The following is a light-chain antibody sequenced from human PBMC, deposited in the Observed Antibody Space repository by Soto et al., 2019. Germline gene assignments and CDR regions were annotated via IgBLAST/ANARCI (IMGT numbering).Light chain of an antibody. CDR2: AAS. CDR1: RDVGTW. CDR3: QQAFPFPRT. V-gene: IGKV1-12*01. Sequence: DIQRTQAPSSVSASVGDRVAITCRASRDVGTWLGWYQQIPGKAPKLLIYAASTLQSGVPSRFSGSGSGTDFTLTIHSLQPADFAPYYCQQAFPFPRTFGQGTRLEIK. J-gene: IGKJ5*01.